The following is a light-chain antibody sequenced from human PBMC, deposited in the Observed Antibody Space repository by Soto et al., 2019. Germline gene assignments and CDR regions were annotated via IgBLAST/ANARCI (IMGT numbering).Light chain of an antibody. CDR3: QQSYSTPYT. CDR2: AAS. CDR1: QSISSY. Sequence: DLPMTQSPSSLSASVGDRVTITCRASQSISSYLNWYQQKPGKAPKLLIYAASSLQSGVPSRFSGCGSGTDFTLTISSLQPEDFATYYCQQSYSTPYTFGQGTKLEIK. J-gene: IGKJ2*01. V-gene: IGKV1-39*01.